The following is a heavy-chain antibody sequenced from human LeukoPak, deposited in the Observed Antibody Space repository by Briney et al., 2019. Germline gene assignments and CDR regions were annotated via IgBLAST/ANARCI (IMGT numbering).Heavy chain of an antibody. Sequence: GGFLRLSCAASGFTFSSYEMNWVRQAPGKGLEWVSYISSSGSTIYYADSVKGRFTISRDNAKNSLYLQMNSLRAEDTAVYYCARGDSGSYYFDYWGQGTLVTVSS. CDR3: ARGDSGSYYFDY. CDR2: ISSSGSTI. J-gene: IGHJ4*02. D-gene: IGHD1-26*01. V-gene: IGHV3-48*03. CDR1: GFTFSSYE.